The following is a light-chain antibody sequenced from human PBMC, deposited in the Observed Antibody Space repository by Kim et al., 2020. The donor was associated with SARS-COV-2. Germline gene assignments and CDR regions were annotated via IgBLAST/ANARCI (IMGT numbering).Light chain of an antibody. CDR2: QDN. CDR1: KLGDKY. CDR3: QAWDSSTVV. Sequence: SYELTQPPSVSVSPGQTANITCSGNKLGDKYACWYQQKPGLSPVLVIYQDNKRPSGIPERFSGSNSGNTATLTISGTQAMDEADYYCQAWDSSTVVFGGG. V-gene: IGLV3-1*01. J-gene: IGLJ2*01.